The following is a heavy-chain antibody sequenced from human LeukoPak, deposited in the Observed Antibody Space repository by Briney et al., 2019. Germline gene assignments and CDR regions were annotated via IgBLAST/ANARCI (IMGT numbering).Heavy chain of an antibody. V-gene: IGHV3-43*02. D-gene: IGHD1-14*01. J-gene: IGHJ6*02. CDR2: ISGDGGST. CDR1: GFTFDDYA. Sequence: PGGSLRLSCAASGFTFDDYAMHWVRHAPGKGLELVSLISGDGGSTYYADSVKGRFTSSRDNSKNSLYLQMNSLRTEDTALYYCAKDSTGKASYGMDVWGQGTTVTVSS. CDR3: AKDSTGKASYGMDV.